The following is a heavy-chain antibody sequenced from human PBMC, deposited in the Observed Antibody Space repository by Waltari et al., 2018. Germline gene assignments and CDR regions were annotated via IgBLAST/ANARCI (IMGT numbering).Heavy chain of an antibody. Sequence: HVQLVQSGAAVKKPGSSVKVSCKASGGTFSRYAISWVRQAPGQGLEWMGGIIPIFGTANYAQKFQGRVTITADESTSTAYMELSSLRSEDTAVYYCARGDYYDSSGYPWEAFDIWGQGTMVTVSS. J-gene: IGHJ3*02. V-gene: IGHV1-69*12. D-gene: IGHD3-22*01. CDR3: ARGDYYDSSGYPWEAFDI. CDR2: IIPIFGTA. CDR1: GGTFSRYA.